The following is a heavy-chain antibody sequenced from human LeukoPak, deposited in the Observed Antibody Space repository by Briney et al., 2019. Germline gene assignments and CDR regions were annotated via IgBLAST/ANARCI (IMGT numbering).Heavy chain of an antibody. CDR2: INPSGGST. CDR1: GYTFTAHY. Sequence: GASVKVSCKATGYTFTAHYMHWVRQAPGQGLEWMGIINPSGGSTSYAQKFQGRVTMTRDMSTSTVYMELSSLRSEDTAVYYCARTLPFFGTQLYFDYWGQGTLVTVSS. D-gene: IGHD3-10*01. V-gene: IGHV1-46*01. J-gene: IGHJ4*02. CDR3: ARTLPFFGTQLYFDY.